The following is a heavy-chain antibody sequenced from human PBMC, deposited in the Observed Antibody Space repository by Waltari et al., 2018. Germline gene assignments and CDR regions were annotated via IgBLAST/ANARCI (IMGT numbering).Heavy chain of an antibody. CDR3: ARDPEVSYSSSWYPMDV. Sequence: QLQLQESGPGLVKPSETLSLTCTVSGGSISSSSYYWGWFRQTPGKGQEGIVSIYYSGSTYYNPALKSRVTISVDTSKNQFSLKLSSVTAADTAVYYCARDPEVSYSSSWYPMDVWGKGTTVTVSS. CDR2: IYYSGST. D-gene: IGHD6-13*01. CDR1: GGSISSSSYY. V-gene: IGHV4-39*07. J-gene: IGHJ6*03.